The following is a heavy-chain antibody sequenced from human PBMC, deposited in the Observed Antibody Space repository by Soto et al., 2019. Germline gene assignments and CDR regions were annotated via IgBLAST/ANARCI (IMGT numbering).Heavy chain of an antibody. Sequence: QVQLQESGPGLVKPSQTLSLTCTVSGGSISSGGYYWSWIRQHPGKGLEWIGYIYYSGSTYYNPSLKSRVTISVDTSKNQFALKLSSVTAADTAVYYCAREARGSNWGYGMDVWGQGTTVTVSS. CDR1: GGSISSGGYY. V-gene: IGHV4-31*03. D-gene: IGHD7-27*01. CDR3: AREARGSNWGYGMDV. CDR2: IYYSGST. J-gene: IGHJ6*02.